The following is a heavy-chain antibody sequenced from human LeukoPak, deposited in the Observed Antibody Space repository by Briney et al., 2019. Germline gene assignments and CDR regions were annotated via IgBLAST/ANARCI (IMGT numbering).Heavy chain of an antibody. J-gene: IGHJ4*02. CDR3: AREFAGLFDY. D-gene: IGHD2-21*01. CDR2: IAVYNANT. Sequence: ASVTVSCQASGYTFSNYGISWERQAPGQGLEWMGWIAVYNANTNYAQNLQDSVTMTTDTATSTAYMELRSLRSDDTAMYYCAREFAGLFDYWGQGTLVTVSS. CDR1: GYTFSNYG. V-gene: IGHV1-18*01.